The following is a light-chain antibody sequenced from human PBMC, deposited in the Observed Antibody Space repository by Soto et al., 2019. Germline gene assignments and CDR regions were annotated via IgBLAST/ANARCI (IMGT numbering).Light chain of an antibody. Sequence: QSVLTQPASVSGSPGQSITISCTGTSSDVGSYNLVSWYQQHPGKAPKLMIYEVSKRPSGVSNRFSGSKSGNTASLTISGLQAEDEADYYCCSYAGSSTSFGTGTKVTDL. CDR1: SSDVGSYNL. V-gene: IGLV2-23*02. CDR2: EVS. J-gene: IGLJ1*01. CDR3: CSYAGSSTS.